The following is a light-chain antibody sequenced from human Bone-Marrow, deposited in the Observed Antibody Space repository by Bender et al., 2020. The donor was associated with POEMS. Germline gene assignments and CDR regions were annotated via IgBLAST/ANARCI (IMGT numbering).Light chain of an antibody. CDR3: CSCATTTPYV. V-gene: IGLV2-23*01. CDR2: EGS. Sequence: QSALTQPRSVSGSPGQSVTISCTGTSSDVGSYNFVSWYQQRPGKAPKVVIYEGSKRPSGVSNRFSGSKSGNTASLTITGLQAEDEADYFCCSCATTTPYVFGTGTKVTVL. J-gene: IGLJ1*01. CDR1: SSDVGSYNF.